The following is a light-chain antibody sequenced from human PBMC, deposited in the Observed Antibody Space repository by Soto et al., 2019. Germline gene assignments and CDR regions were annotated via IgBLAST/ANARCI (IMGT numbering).Light chain of an antibody. CDR1: SCEVAGYNY. Sequence: QSALTQPASVSGSPGQWITISCTGTSCEVAGYNYVSWYQQHPGKAPKLMIYDVSNRPSGVSNRFSGSKSGNTASLTISGLQAEDEADYYCSSYTSSSTPVVFGGGTQLTV. V-gene: IGLV2-14*01. CDR2: DVS. CDR3: SSYTSSSTPVV. J-gene: IGLJ2*01.